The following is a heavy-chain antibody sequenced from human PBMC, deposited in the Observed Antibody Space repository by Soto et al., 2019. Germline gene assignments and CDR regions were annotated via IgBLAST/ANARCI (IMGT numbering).Heavy chain of an antibody. CDR1: GFIFSNYG. J-gene: IGHJ4*02. D-gene: IGHD6-13*01. V-gene: IGHV3-30*18. Sequence: GGSLRLSCPASGFIFSNYGMHWVRQAPGKGLEWVAVILYDGSNKYYADSVKGRFTTSRDNSKNILYLQMNSLRVEDTAVYYCAKGRSSTWSFDSWGRGTLVTVSS. CDR3: AKGRSSTWSFDS. CDR2: ILYDGSNK.